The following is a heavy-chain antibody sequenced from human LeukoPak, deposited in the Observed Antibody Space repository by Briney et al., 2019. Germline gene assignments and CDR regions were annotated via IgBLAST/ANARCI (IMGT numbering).Heavy chain of an antibody. D-gene: IGHD6-13*01. J-gene: IGHJ4*02. CDR1: GGSFSGYY. Sequence: SETLSLTCAVYGGSFSGYYWSWIRQPPGKGLEWIGEINHSGSTNYNPSLKSRVTISVDTSKNQFSLKLSSVTAADTAVYYCVTPGVGSSRRFDHWGQGTLVTVSS. CDR2: INHSGST. V-gene: IGHV4-34*01. CDR3: VTPGVGSSRRFDH.